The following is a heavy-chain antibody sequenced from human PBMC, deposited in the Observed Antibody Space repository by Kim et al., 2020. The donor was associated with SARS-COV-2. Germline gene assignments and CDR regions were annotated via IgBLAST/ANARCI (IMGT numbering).Heavy chain of an antibody. CDR1: GYTFTSYG. V-gene: IGHV1-18*01. J-gene: IGHJ4*02. D-gene: IGHD6-13*01. CDR3: ARDGHLMQQLARAGIDY. Sequence: ASVKVSCKASGYTFTSYGISWVRQAPGQGLEWMGWISAYNGNTNYAQKLQGRVTMTTDTSTSTAYMELRSLRSDDTAVYYCARDGHLMQQLARAGIDYWGQGTLVTVSS. CDR2: ISAYNGNT.